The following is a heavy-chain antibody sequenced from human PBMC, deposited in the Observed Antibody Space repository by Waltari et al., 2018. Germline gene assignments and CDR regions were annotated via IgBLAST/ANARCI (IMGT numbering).Heavy chain of an antibody. CDR2: IGGSGGST. J-gene: IGHJ4*02. D-gene: IGHD4-17*01. Sequence: VQLLESGGGLVQPGGSLRLSCAASGFTFSSYAMSWVRQAPGKGLEWVSAIGGSGGSTYYAGSVKGRFTISRDNSKNTLYLQMNSLRAEDTAVYYCAKDREGYGDSYFDYWGQGTLVTVSS. CDR1: GFTFSSYA. V-gene: IGHV3-23*01. CDR3: AKDREGYGDSYFDY.